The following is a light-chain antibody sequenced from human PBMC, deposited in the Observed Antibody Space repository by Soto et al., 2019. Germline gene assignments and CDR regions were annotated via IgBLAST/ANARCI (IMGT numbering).Light chain of an antibody. CDR2: SNN. J-gene: IGLJ3*02. V-gene: IGLV1-44*01. Sequence: QSVLTQPPSASGTPGQRVTISCSGSSSNIGSNTVNWYQQLPGTAPKLLIYSNNQRPSAVPDRFSGSKSGTSASLASSGLQSEDEADYYCAAWDDSLNGWVFGGGTKLTVL. CDR1: SSNIGSNT. CDR3: AAWDDSLNGWV.